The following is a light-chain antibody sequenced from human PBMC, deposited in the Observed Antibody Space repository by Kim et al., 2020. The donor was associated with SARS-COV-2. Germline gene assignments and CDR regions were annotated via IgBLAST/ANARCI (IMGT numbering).Light chain of an antibody. CDR3: QQYYSTPYT. V-gene: IGKV4-1*01. Sequence: DIVMTQSPDSLAVSLGERATINCRSSQSVLHSSNSNNYLAWYQQKPGQPPKLLIYWASTRESGVPDRFSGSGSGSDFTLTINSLQAEDVAVYYCQQYYSTPYTFGQGTKLEI. CDR2: WAS. CDR1: QSVLHSSNSNNY. J-gene: IGKJ2*01.